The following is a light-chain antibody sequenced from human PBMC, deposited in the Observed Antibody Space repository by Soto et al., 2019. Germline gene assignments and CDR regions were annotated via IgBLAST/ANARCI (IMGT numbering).Light chain of an antibody. CDR2: DAS. CDR3: QQYISYPYT. Sequence: GDRVTITCRASQTTNTWLAWYQQKPGTAPKLLIYDASSSEGGVPSRFSASGSGTEFTLTISSLQPDDLATYYCQQYISYPYTFGQGTKVDIK. J-gene: IGKJ2*01. CDR1: QTTNTW. V-gene: IGKV1-5*01.